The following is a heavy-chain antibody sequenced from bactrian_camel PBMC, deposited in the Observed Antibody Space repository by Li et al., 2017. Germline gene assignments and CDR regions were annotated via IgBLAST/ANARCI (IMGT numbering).Heavy chain of an antibody. CDR2: LETDGTT. J-gene: IGHJ6*01. V-gene: IGHV3S55*01. Sequence: HVQLVESGGGSVQAGGSLRLSCTGSGFIFDDSDKAWYRQGPGGGCELVATLETDGTTYYPASAKSRFTISQDNTRNTVYLQLNDLKPDDTAAYYCAAQHGGGLPDYSSIWCSRSQGTQVTVS. CDR3: AAQHGGGLPDYSSIWCS. CDR1: GFIFDDSD. D-gene: IGHD4*01.